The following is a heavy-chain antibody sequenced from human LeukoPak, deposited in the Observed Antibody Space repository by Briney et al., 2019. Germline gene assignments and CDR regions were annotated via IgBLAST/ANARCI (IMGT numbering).Heavy chain of an antibody. Sequence: SETLSLTCTVSDSSITSDFYWGWLRQPPGKGLEWIGSFYNSGKTYYKPSLESRVTISMDTSKKQFSLKVSSVTAADTAVYYCATREGGRGIAAAGDFDYWGQGILVTVSS. CDR1: DSSITSDFY. CDR2: FYNSGKT. D-gene: IGHD6-13*01. V-gene: IGHV4-38-2*02. J-gene: IGHJ4*02. CDR3: ATREGGRGIAAAGDFDY.